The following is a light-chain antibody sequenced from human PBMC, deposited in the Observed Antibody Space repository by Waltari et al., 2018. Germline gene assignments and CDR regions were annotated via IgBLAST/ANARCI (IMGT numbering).Light chain of an antibody. CDR1: NGDVGGYYY. V-gene: IGLV2-14*03. CDR3: TSYRSTNTRVI. CDR2: DVM. Sequence: QSALTQPASVSGSPGQSITISCTGINGDVGGYYYVSWYQQYPGKAPKLLIYDVMNRPSGVSSRFSASKSGNTASLTISGLQTEDEADYYCTSYRSTNTRVIFGGGTKLAVL. J-gene: IGLJ2*01.